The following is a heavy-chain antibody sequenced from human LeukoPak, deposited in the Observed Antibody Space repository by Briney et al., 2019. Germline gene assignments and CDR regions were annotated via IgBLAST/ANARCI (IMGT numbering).Heavy chain of an antibody. CDR3: ARDHPRKYRGYSGYDLFDY. CDR2: IIPIFGTA. Sequence: SVKVSCKASGGTFSSYAISWVRQAPGQGLEWMGGIIPIFGTANYAQKFQGRVTITADGSTSTAYMELSSLRSEDTAVYYCARDHPRKYRGYSGYDLFDYWGQGTLVTVSS. D-gene: IGHD5-12*01. CDR1: GGTFSSYA. J-gene: IGHJ4*02. V-gene: IGHV1-69*13.